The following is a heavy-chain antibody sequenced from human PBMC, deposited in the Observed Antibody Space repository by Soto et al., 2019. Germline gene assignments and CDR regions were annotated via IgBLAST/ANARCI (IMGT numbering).Heavy chain of an antibody. J-gene: IGHJ6*02. Sequence: PMGALRLSCAASGFTFSSYAMSWVRQAPGKGLEWVSAISGSGGSTYYADSVKGRFTISRDNSKNTLYLQMNSLRAEDTAVYYCAKGPVPAAVYYYYGMDVWGQGTTVTVSS. V-gene: IGHV3-23*01. CDR2: ISGSGGST. CDR1: GFTFSSYA. D-gene: IGHD2-2*01. CDR3: AKGPVPAAVYYYYGMDV.